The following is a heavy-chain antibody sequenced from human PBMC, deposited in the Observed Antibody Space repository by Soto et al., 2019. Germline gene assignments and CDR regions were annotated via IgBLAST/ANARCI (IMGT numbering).Heavy chain of an antibody. CDR1: GGSISSYY. Sequence: SETLSLTCTVSGGSISSYYWSWIRQPPGKGLEWIGYIYYSGSTNYNPSLKSRVTISVDTSKNQFSLKLSSVTAADTAVYYCARGSCSSTSCYGKKYYMDVWGKGTTVTVSS. CDR3: ARGSCSSTSCYGKKYYMDV. CDR2: IYYSGST. V-gene: IGHV4-59*01. D-gene: IGHD2-2*01. J-gene: IGHJ6*03.